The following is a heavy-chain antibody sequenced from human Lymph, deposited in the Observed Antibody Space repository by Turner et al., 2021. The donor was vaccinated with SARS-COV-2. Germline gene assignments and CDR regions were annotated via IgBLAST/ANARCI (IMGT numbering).Heavy chain of an antibody. CDR2: IYSGGST. V-gene: IGHV3-53*04. J-gene: IGHJ6*02. Sequence: EVQLVESGGGLVQPGGSLRHSCAASGLTVSSNYMTWVRQAPGKGLEWVSVIYSGGSTYYADSVKGRFTISRHNSKNTLYLQMNSLRAEDTAGYYCARDLDTAGGMDVWGQGTTVTVSS. CDR1: GLTVSSNY. CDR3: ARDLDTAGGMDV. D-gene: IGHD5-18*01.